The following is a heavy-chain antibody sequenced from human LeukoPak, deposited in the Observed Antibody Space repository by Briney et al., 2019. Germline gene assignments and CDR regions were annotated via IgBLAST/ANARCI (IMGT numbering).Heavy chain of an antibody. J-gene: IGHJ4*02. CDR2: IYYSGST. V-gene: IGHV4-39*01. Sequence: SQTLSLTCTVSGGSISSGDYYWGWIRQPPGKGLEWIGSIYYSGSTYYNPSLKSRVTISVDTSKNQFSLKLSSVTAADTAVYYCARMGIAAAGTDYWGQGTLVTVSS. D-gene: IGHD6-13*01. CDR3: ARMGIAAAGTDY. CDR1: GGSISSGDYY.